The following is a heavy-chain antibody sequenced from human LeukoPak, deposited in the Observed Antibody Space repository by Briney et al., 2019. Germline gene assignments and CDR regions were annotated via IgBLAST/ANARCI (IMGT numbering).Heavy chain of an antibody. Sequence: SVKVSCKASGGTFSSYAISWVRQAPGQGLEWMGGIIPIFGTANYAQKFQGRVTITADESTSTAYMELSSLRSEDTAVYYCARICNGYNYGFDYWGQGTLVTVSS. CDR3: ARICNGYNYGFDY. V-gene: IGHV1-69*13. CDR1: GGTFSSYA. J-gene: IGHJ4*02. CDR2: IIPIFGTA. D-gene: IGHD5-24*01.